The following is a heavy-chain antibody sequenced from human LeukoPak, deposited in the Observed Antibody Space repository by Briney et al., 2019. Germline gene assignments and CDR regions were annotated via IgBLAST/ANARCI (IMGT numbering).Heavy chain of an antibody. Sequence: SETLSLTCAVYGGSFSGYYWSWIRQPPGKGLEWIGEINHSGSTNYNPSLKSRVTMSVDTSKNQFSLKLSSVTAADTAVYYCARAGRGYSYGVDYWGQGTLVTVSS. V-gene: IGHV4-34*01. D-gene: IGHD5-18*01. CDR3: ARAGRGYSYGVDY. CDR1: GGSFSGYY. J-gene: IGHJ4*02. CDR2: INHSGST.